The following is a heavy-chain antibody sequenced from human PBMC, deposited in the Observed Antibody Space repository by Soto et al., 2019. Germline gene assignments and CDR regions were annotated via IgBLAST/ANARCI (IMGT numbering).Heavy chain of an antibody. J-gene: IGHJ3*02. CDR1: GFSFRSYA. CDR2: VTASGSKT. V-gene: IGHV3-23*01. D-gene: IGHD4-17*01. CDR3: AKDPTGDYVGAFDI. Sequence: EVQLLESGGGLVQPGGSLRLSCAASGFSFRSYAMSWVRQAPGRGPEWVSGVTASGSKTYYADSVKGLFTISSDNSKNALYLQMNSLRAEDTAVYYCAKDPTGDYVGAFDIWGQGTRVTVSS.